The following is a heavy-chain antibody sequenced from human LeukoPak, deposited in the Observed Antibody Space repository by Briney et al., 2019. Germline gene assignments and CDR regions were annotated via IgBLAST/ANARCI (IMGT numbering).Heavy chain of an antibody. CDR3: ARDLRGREVSSNDY. CDR2: INPSGGST. V-gene: IGHV1-46*01. CDR1: GHTFTTYY. J-gene: IGHJ4*02. D-gene: IGHD1-26*01. Sequence: GASVKVSCKASGHTFTTYYIHWVRQAPGQGLEWMGIINPSGGSTTHAQNFQGRVTMTRDTSTSTVYMELSRLRSDDTAVYYCARDLRGREVSSNDYWGQGTLVTVSS.